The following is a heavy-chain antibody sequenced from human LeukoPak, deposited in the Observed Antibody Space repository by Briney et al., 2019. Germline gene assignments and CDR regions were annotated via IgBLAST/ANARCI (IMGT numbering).Heavy chain of an antibody. J-gene: IGHJ5*02. CDR1: GYTLTELS. Sequence: GASVKVSCKVSGYTLTELSMHWVRQAPGKGLEWMGGFDPEDGETIYAQKFQGRVTMTEDTSTDTAYMELSSLRSEDTAVYYCATVVGRNDWFGPWGQGTLVTVSS. V-gene: IGHV1-24*01. CDR2: FDPEDGET. D-gene: IGHD1-1*01. CDR3: ATVVGRNDWFGP.